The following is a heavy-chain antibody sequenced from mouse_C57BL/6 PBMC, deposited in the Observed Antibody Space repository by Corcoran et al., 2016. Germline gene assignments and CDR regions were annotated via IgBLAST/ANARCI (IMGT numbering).Heavy chain of an antibody. CDR3: GDGSSHWYFDV. D-gene: IGHD1-1*01. CDR1: GYTFTDYY. CDR2: INPNNGST. Sequence: EVQLQQSGPELVKPGASVKISCKASGYTFTDYYMNWVKQSQGKSLVWIGDINPNNGSTSYNQKFKGKATLTGDKSSSTAYMELRSLPSEDSAFYYCGDGSSHWYFDVGGTGTTVTVSS. V-gene: IGHV1-26*01. J-gene: IGHJ1*03.